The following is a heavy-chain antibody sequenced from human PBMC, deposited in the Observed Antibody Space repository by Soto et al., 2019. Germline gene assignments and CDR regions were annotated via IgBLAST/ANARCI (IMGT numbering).Heavy chain of an antibody. Sequence: SGPTLVNPTQTLTLTCTFSGFSLSTSGVGVGWIRQPPGKALEWLALIYWNDDKRYSPSLKSRLTITKDTSKNQVVLTMTNMDHVXTATYYCAHSGDYDSSGYYYSCFDYCGQGTMVTVYS. CDR2: IYWNDDK. V-gene: IGHV2-5*01. D-gene: IGHD3-22*01. J-gene: IGHJ4*02. CDR3: AHSGDYDSSGYYYSCFDY. CDR1: GFSLSTSGVG.